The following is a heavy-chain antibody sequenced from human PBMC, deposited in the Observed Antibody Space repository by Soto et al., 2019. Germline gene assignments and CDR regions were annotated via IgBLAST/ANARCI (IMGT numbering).Heavy chain of an antibody. Sequence: EVQLVESGGGLVQPGGSLRLSCAASGFTVSSNYMSWVRQAPGKGLEWVSVIYSGGSTYYADSVKGRFTISRDSSKNTLYLQMNSLRAEDTAVYYCAREYSYGYYYYYAMDVWGQGTTVTVSS. D-gene: IGHD5-18*01. V-gene: IGHV3-66*01. CDR2: IYSGGST. J-gene: IGHJ6*02. CDR3: AREYSYGYYYYYAMDV. CDR1: GFTVSSNY.